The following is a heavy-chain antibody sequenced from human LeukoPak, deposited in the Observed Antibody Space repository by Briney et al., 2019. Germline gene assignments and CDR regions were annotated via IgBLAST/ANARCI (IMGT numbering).Heavy chain of an antibody. CDR3: ARRDLYSYGPGP. V-gene: IGHV4-59*08. Sequence: SETLSLTCTVSDDSISSYYWIWIRQPPGKGLEWIGYIHHSGSANYNPSLRSRITMSVDTSKNQFSLKLSSVTAADTAVYYCARRDLYSYGPGPWGQGTLVTVSS. J-gene: IGHJ4*02. CDR2: IHHSGSA. D-gene: IGHD5-18*01. CDR1: DDSISSYY.